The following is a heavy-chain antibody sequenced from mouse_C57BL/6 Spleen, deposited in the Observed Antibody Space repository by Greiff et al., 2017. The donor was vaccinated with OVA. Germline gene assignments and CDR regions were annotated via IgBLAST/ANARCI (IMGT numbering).Heavy chain of an antibody. CDR1: GYTFTSYC. CDR3: GRGISESFDY. Sequence: QVQLQQPGSELVQPGASVKISCKASGYTFTSYCLNRVKQRPGHGLVWIGGIFPGRGSTDYNEKFKSKATLTVDKSSSTAYMERSSLTSEGSAVYFCGRGISESFDYWGQGTLVAVS. D-gene: IGHD1-1*01. J-gene: IGHJ3*01. V-gene: IGHV1-55*01. CDR2: IFPGRGST.